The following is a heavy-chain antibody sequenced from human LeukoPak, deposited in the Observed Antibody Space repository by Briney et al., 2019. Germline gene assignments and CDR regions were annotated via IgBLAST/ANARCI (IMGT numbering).Heavy chain of an antibody. V-gene: IGHV3-7*01. Sequence: PGGSLRLSCAASGFTFSSYWMSWVRQAPGKGLEWVANIKQDGSEKYYVDSVKGRFTISRDNAKNSLYLQMNSLRAEDTAVYYCASSHDYYDSSGYYYPPAQFDYWGQGTLVTVSS. CDR2: IKQDGSEK. CDR3: ASSHDYYDSSGYYYPPAQFDY. CDR1: GFTFSSYW. D-gene: IGHD3-22*01. J-gene: IGHJ4*02.